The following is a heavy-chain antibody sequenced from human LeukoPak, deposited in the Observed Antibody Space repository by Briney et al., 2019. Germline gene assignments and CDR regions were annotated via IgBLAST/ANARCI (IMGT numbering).Heavy chain of an antibody. V-gene: IGHV3-7*01. J-gene: IGHJ6*03. CDR2: IKHDGREK. CDR1: GFTFSSYW. D-gene: IGHD7-27*01. Sequence: PGGSLRLSCAASGFTFSSYWMSWVRQAPGKGLEWVANIKHDGREKYFEDSLKDRFTISRDNARDSLYLQLNCLRAEDTAVYYCARDSTSFFDNWGHSSYYLDVWGKGTTVTVS. CDR3: ARDSTSFFDNWGHSSYYLDV.